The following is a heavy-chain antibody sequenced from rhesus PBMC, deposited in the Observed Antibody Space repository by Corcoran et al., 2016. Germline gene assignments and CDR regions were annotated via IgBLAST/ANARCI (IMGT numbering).Heavy chain of an antibody. D-gene: IGHD3-16*01. CDR2: MSGRRART. CDR3: ARGPGYYYSGYLDY. J-gene: IGHJ4*01. CDR1: GGSFSGYY. Sequence: QVQLQESGPGLVKPSETLSLTCAVSGGSFSGYYWGWIRQPPGKGLEWIGYMSGRRARTAYTHSRKSRVTSSTDTSKNKSSRKLSAVTAADTAVYYCARGPGYYYSGYLDYWGQGVLVTVSS. V-gene: IGHV4-165*01.